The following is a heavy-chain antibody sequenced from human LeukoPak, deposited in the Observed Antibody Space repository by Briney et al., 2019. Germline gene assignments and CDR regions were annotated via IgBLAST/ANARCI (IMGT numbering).Heavy chain of an antibody. D-gene: IGHD3-10*01. CDR1: GFTFSSYW. CDR2: LSPDGSST. J-gene: IGHJ4*02. CDR3: AKDIGQAYYGSGSHSTTYAY. V-gene: IGHV3-74*01. Sequence: GGSLRLSCAASGFTFSSYWMQWVRQAPGKGLVWVSRLSPDGSSTTSADSVKGRFTISRDNAKNSLYLQMNSLRAEDTALYYCAKDIGQAYYGSGSHSTTYAYWGQGTLVTVSS.